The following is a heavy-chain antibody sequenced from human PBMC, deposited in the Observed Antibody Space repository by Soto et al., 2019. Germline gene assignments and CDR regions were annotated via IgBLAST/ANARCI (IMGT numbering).Heavy chain of an antibody. CDR2: IAYDGSNK. CDR3: AKDLVPAPYYYYYGMDV. V-gene: IGHV3-30*18. Sequence: QVQLVESGGGVVQPGRSLRLSCAASGFTFSSYGMHWVRQAPGKGLEWVAVIAYDGSNKYYADSVKGRFTISRDNSKNTMYLQMNSLRADDTDVYYCAKDLVPAPYYYYYGMDVWGQGTTVTVSS. J-gene: IGHJ6*02. CDR1: GFTFSSYG.